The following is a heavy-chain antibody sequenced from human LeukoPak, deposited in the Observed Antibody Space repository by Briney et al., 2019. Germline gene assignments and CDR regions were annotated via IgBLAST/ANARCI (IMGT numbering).Heavy chain of an antibody. CDR3: ASSRGFGESYPDY. V-gene: IGHV4-61*10. J-gene: IGHJ4*02. Sequence: SETLSLTCTVSGGSISSGSYYWSWIRQPAGKGLEWIGYIYYSGSTNYNPSLKSRVTISVDTSKNQFSLKLSSVTAADTAVYYCASSRGFGESYPDYWGQGTLVTVSS. D-gene: IGHD3-10*01. CDR2: IYYSGST. CDR1: GGSISSGSYY.